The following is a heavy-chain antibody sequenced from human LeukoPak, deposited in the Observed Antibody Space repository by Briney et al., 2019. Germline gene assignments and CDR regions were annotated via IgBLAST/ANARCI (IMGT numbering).Heavy chain of an antibody. CDR1: GGTFSSYA. D-gene: IGHD4-17*01. CDR3: ARSIGTTVTSPPDY. CDR2: IIPIFGTA. Sequence: SVKASCKASGGTFSSYAISWVRQAPGQGLEWMGGIIPIFGTANYAQKFQGRVTITADESTSTAYMELSSLRSEDTAVYYCARSIGTTVTSPPDYWGQGTLVTVSS. V-gene: IGHV1-69*13. J-gene: IGHJ4*02.